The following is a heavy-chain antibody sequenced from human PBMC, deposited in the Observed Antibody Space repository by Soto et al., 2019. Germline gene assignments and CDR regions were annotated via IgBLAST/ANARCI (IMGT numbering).Heavy chain of an antibody. Sequence: PSETLSLTCTVSGGSISSSSYYWGWIRQPPGKGLEWIGSIYYSGSTYYKPSLKSRVTISVDTSKNQFSLKLSSVTAADTAVYYCARGFDHDYARLPVTALKKPHSLTGGYYYYYGMDVWGQGTTVTVSS. J-gene: IGHJ6*02. CDR2: IYYSGST. D-gene: IGHD4-17*01. CDR1: GGSISSSSYY. V-gene: IGHV4-39*01. CDR3: ARGFDHDYARLPVTALKKPHSLTGGYYYYYGMDV.